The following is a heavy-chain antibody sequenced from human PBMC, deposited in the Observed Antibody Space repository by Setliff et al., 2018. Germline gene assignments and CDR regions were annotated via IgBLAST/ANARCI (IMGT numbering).Heavy chain of an antibody. CDR1: GYTFGAHY. CDR3: ARRGLPAYLTGAYYYYYMDV. V-gene: IGHV1-69*13. CDR2: IIPIFGTA. J-gene: IGHJ6*03. Sequence: EASVKVSCKASGYTFGAHYIHWVRQAPGQGFEWMGGIIPIFGTANYAQKFQGRVTITADESTSTAYMELSSLRSEDTAVYYCARRGLPAYLTGAYYYYYMDVWGKGTTVTVSS. D-gene: IGHD7-27*01.